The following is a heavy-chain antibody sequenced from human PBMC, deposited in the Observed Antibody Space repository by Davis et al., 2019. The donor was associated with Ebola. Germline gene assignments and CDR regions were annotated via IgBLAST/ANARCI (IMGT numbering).Heavy chain of an antibody. CDR1: GFTFSNAW. CDR3: TTVIYYYYGMDV. V-gene: IGHV3-15*01. J-gene: IGHJ6*02. CDR2: IKSKTDGGTT. Sequence: PSETLSLTCAASGFTFSNAWMSWVRQAPGKGLEWVGRIKSKTDGGTTDYAAPVKGRFTISRDDSKNTLYLQMNSLKTEDTAVYYCTTVIYYYYGMDVWGQGTTVTVSS. D-gene: IGHD3-10*01.